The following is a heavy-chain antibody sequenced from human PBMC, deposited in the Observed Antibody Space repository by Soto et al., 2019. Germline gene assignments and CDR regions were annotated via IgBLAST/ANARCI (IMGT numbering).Heavy chain of an antibody. J-gene: IGHJ6*02. V-gene: IGHV1-18*04. CDR1: GYTFTSYG. D-gene: IGHD4-4*01. Sequence: WASVKVSCKASGYTFTSYGISWVRQAPGQGLEWMGWISAYNGNTNYAQKLQGRVTMTTDTSTSTAYMELRSLRSDDTAVYYCARDPVSTASFPYYYYGMDVWGQGTTVTVYS. CDR2: ISAYNGNT. CDR3: ARDPVSTASFPYYYYGMDV.